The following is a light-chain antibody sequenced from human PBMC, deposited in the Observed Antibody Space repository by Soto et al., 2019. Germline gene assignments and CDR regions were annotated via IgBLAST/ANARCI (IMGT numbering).Light chain of an antibody. V-gene: IGKV3-15*01. CDR1: QSVSTK. CDR2: GAS. J-gene: IGKJ5*01. Sequence: EVVMTQSPATLSVSPGERVTLSCRASQSVSTKLAWYQQRPGQAPRLLIYGASTRATGLPARFSGSGSGTEFTLTISSLQSEDFAVYYCQQYNNWPPITFGQGTRLEIK. CDR3: QQYNNWPPIT.